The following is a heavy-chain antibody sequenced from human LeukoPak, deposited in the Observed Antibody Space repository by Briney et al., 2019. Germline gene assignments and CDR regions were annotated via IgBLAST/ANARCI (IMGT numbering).Heavy chain of an antibody. D-gene: IGHD1-7*01. CDR1: GFTVSSNY. J-gene: IGHJ4*02. V-gene: IGHV3-66*02. CDR2: IYSGGST. CDR3: ARAGDGITGTTGEYYFDY. Sequence: GGSLRLSCAASGFTVSSNYMSWVRQAPGKGLEWVSVIYSGGSTYYADSVKGRFTISRDNSKNTLYLQMNSLRAEDTAVYYCARAGDGITGTTGEYYFDYWGQGTLVTVSS.